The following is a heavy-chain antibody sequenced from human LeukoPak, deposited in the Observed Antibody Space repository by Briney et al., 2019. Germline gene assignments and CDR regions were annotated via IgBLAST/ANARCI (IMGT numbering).Heavy chain of an antibody. V-gene: IGHV4-39*01. CDR3: ARTRAAAEDYFDY. CDR2: IYYSGST. Sequence: PSETLSLTCTVSGGSISSSSYYWGWIRQPPGKGLEWIGSIYYSGSTYYNPSLKSRVTISVDTSKNQFSLKLSSVTAADTAVYYCARTRAAAEDYFDYWGQGTLVTVSS. CDR1: GGSISSSSYY. D-gene: IGHD6-13*01. J-gene: IGHJ4*02.